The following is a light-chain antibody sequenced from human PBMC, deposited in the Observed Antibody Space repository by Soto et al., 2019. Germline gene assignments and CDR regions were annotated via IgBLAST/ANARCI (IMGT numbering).Light chain of an antibody. CDR3: QQYDNWPPIT. CDR2: GAS. Sequence: EIVMTQSPATLSVSPGERATLSCRASQSVRTNLAWYQQKPGQAPRLLIYGASARATDIPARFSGSGSGTEFTLTITSLQSEDFAFYYCQQYDNWPPITFGQGTRLEIK. V-gene: IGKV3-15*01. J-gene: IGKJ5*01. CDR1: QSVRTN.